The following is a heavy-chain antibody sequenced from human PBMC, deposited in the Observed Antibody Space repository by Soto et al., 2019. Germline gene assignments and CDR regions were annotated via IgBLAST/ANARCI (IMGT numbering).Heavy chain of an antibody. Sequence: QVQLQESGPGLVKPSQTLSLTCTVSGGSISSGDYYWSWIRQPPGKGLEWIGYIYYSGSTYYDPSIKSRLTLSVDTSIIQFSSKVCSLTAVDTAVFYCARWERLCPLDLWGQGTTVTVS. D-gene: IGHD1-26*01. CDR3: ARWERLCPLDL. J-gene: IGHJ6*02. CDR2: IYYSGST. CDR1: GGSISSGDYY. V-gene: IGHV4-30-4*01.